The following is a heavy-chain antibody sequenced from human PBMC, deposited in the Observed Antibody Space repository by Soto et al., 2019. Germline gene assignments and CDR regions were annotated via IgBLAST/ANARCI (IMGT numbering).Heavy chain of an antibody. CDR2: FDPEDGET. D-gene: IGHD3-22*01. CDR1: GYTLTELS. J-gene: IGHJ4*02. CDR3: ATTINYYDSSGPNFDY. Sequence: GASVKVSCKVSGYTLTELSMHWVRQAPGKGLEWMGGFDPEDGETIYAQKFQGRVTMTEDTSTDTAYMELSSLRSEDTAVYYCATTINYYDSSGPNFDYWGQGTLVTVSS. V-gene: IGHV1-24*01.